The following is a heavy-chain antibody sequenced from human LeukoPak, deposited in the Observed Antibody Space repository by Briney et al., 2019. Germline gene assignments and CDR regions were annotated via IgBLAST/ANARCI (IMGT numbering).Heavy chain of an antibody. V-gene: IGHV4-30-4*08. CDR2: IYYSGST. Sequence: PSETLSLTCTVSGGSISSGDYYWSWIRQPPGKGLEWLGYIYYSGSTYYNPSLKSRVTISVDTSKNQFSLKLSSVTAADTAVYYCARKITYYYDSSGANFDYWGQGTLVTVSS. J-gene: IGHJ4*02. D-gene: IGHD3-22*01. CDR1: GGSISSGDYY. CDR3: ARKITYYYDSSGANFDY.